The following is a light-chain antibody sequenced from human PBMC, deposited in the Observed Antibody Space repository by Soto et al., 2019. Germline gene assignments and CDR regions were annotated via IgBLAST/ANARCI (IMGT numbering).Light chain of an antibody. CDR3: KQRHMCPIT. V-gene: IGKV3-11*01. J-gene: IGKJ5*01. CDR2: DAY. Sequence: EVVLTQSPVTLSLSPGERATLSCRASQSFRGLLAWYKQKPGQAPRLLIYDAYNRATGIPPRFSGSGSGTDFTLTISILEPEDYAVYYCKQRHMCPITCGQGTRLEIK. CDR1: QSFRGL.